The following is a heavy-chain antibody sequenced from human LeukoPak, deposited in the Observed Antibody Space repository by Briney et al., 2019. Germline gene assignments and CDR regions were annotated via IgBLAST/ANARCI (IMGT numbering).Heavy chain of an antibody. CDR1: GDSMKSYY. J-gene: IGHJ6*02. Sequence: SETLSLTCTVSGDSMKSYYWSWIRQAPGKGLEWLGHMDDRGDSNYNPSLKGRGSISVATSKKQISLRLRSMTAADTAVYYCARDSRYVSGWFDDGLDVWGPGTMVTVSS. D-gene: IGHD6-13*01. CDR3: ARDSRYVSGWFDDGLDV. CDR2: MDDRGDS. V-gene: IGHV4-59*01.